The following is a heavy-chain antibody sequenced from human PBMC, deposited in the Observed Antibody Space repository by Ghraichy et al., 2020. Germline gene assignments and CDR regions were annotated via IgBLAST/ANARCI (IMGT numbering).Heavy chain of an antibody. CDR1: GFTFRSYS. V-gene: IGHV3-21*01. CDR3: ARVDYYDSSGDIDY. Sequence: GGSLRLSCAASGFTFRSYSMTWVRQAPGKGLEWVSSLTSSSSHIYYADSMKGRFTISRDNAKNSLYLQMNSLRAEDTAVYYCARVDYYDSSGDIDYWGQGTLVTVSS. CDR2: LTSSSSHI. J-gene: IGHJ4*02. D-gene: IGHD3-22*01.